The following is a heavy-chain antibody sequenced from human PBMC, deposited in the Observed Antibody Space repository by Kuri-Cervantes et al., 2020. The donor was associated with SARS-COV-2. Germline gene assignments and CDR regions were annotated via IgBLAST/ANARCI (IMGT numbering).Heavy chain of an antibody. CDR3: TTLIDY. J-gene: IGHJ4*02. CDR2: IKQDGSEK. CDR1: GFTFSSYW. V-gene: IGHV3-7*01. Sequence: GESLKISCAASGFTFSSYWMSWVRQAPGKGLEWVANIKQDGSEKYYVDSVKGRFTISRDNAKNSLYLQMNSLRAEDTAVYYCTTLIDYWGQGALFTVSS.